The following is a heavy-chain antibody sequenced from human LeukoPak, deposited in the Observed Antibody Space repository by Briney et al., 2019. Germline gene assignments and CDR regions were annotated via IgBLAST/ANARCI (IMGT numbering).Heavy chain of an antibody. V-gene: IGHV4-34*01. J-gene: IGHJ4*02. Sequence: PSETLSLTCAVYGGTFSGYYWSWIRQPQGKGLDRMGEINHSGSTNYNPSLKSRVTISVDTSKNQFYLKLSSATAADTAVYYCARGQWLTPGTFDYWGQGTLVTVSS. CDR2: INHSGST. D-gene: IGHD6-19*01. CDR1: GGTFSGYY. CDR3: ARGQWLTPGTFDY.